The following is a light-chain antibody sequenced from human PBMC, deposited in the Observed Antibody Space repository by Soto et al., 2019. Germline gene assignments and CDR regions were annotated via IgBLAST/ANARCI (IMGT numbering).Light chain of an antibody. V-gene: IGKV3-20*01. CDR2: GAS. Sequence: EIVLTQSPATLSLSAGERATLSCRASPSVANFVAWYQQKRGQAPRLLIYGASSRATGIPDRFSGSGSGTDFTLTISRLEPEDFAVYYCQQYGSSPLTFGGGTKVDIK. J-gene: IGKJ4*01. CDR3: QQYGSSPLT. CDR1: PSVANF.